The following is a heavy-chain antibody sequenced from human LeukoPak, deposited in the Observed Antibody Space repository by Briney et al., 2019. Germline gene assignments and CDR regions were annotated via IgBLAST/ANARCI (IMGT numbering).Heavy chain of an antibody. CDR2: IGIRGDT. J-gene: IGHJ4*02. CDR1: GFTFIDYD. V-gene: IGHV3-13*01. CDR3: ARGGIQVSGIDEFDY. Sequence: GGSLRLSCAASGFTFIDYDMHWVRQVIGKGLEWVSAIGIRGDTHYSGSVKGRFIISRENAESSLYLQMNSLRAEDTAVYYYARGGIQVSGIDEFDYWGQGTLVTVSS. D-gene: IGHD6-19*01.